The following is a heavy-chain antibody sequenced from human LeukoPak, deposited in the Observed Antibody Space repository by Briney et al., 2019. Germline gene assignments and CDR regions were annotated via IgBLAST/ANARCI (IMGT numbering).Heavy chain of an antibody. J-gene: IGHJ4*02. CDR1: GFTFSSYA. CDR3: AKTCGDYGRYYFDY. D-gene: IGHD4-17*01. Sequence: PGGSLRLSCAASGFTFSSYAMAWVRQAPGKGLEWVSAISGGGGYTYCAESVKGRFTVSRDSSKNTLYLQMNSLRAEDTAVYYCAKTCGDYGRYYFDYWGQGTLVTVSS. CDR2: ISGGGGYT. V-gene: IGHV3-23*01.